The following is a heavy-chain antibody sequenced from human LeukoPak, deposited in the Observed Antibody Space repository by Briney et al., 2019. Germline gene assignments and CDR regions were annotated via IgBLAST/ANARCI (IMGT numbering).Heavy chain of an antibody. V-gene: IGHV4-39*07. J-gene: IGHJ6*02. CDR1: GGSISSSSYY. D-gene: IGHD2-2*01. Sequence: PSETLSLTCTVSGGSISSSSYYWGWIRQPPAKRLDWFGGIYYSGSTYYNPSHKSRVTISLDTSKNQFSLKVSSVTAADTAVYYCARSPCSSTSCYYYYGMDVWGQGTTVTVSS. CDR2: IYYSGST. CDR3: ARSPCSSTSCYYYYGMDV.